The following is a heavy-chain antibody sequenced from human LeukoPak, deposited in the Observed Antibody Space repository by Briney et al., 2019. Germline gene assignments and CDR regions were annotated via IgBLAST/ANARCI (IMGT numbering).Heavy chain of an antibody. J-gene: IGHJ3*02. CDR2: IYTSGST. V-gene: IGHV4-4*07. Sequence: SETLSLTCTVSGGSISSYYWSWIRQPAGKGLEWIGRIYTSGSTNYNPSLKSRVTISVDSSKNQFSLKLSSVTAADTAVYYCARLAAAGNWGVSDAFDIWGQGTMVTVSS. D-gene: IGHD6-13*01. CDR3: ARLAAAGNWGVSDAFDI. CDR1: GGSISSYY.